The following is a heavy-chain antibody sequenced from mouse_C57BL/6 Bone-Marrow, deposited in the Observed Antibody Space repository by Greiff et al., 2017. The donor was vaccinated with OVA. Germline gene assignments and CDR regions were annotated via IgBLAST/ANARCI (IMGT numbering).Heavy chain of an antibody. CDR2: IYPGSGST. CDR3: AREGSLYWYFDV. Sequence: QVQLQQSGAELVKPGASVKMSCKASGYTFTSYWITWVKQRPGHGLEWIGDIYPGSGSTNYNEKFKSKATMTVDTSSSTAYMQLSSLTSEDSVVYYCAREGSLYWYFDVWGTGTTVTVSS. V-gene: IGHV1-55*01. J-gene: IGHJ1*03. D-gene: IGHD1-1*02. CDR1: GYTFTSYW.